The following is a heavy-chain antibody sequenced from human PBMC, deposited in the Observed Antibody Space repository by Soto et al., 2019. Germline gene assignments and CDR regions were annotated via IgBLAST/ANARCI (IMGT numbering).Heavy chain of an antibody. CDR3: ATMGTPATGLYFFDY. V-gene: IGHV4-30-4*01. CDR1: GGSINNGDYY. Sequence: SETLSLTCTVSGGSINNGDYYWSWIRQPPEKGLEWIGYIYYSGSTYYNPSLKSRVTISIDTSMNQFSLNLNSVTAADTAVYYCATMGTPATGLYFFDYWGQGSLVTVSS. J-gene: IGHJ4*02. CDR2: IYYSGST. D-gene: IGHD2-15*01.